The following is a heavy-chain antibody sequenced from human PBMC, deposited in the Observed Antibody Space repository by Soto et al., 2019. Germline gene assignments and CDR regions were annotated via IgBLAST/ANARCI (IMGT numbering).Heavy chain of an antibody. V-gene: IGHV4-30-2*03. D-gene: IGHD3-3*01. CDR2: IYYSGST. CDR1: GGSINSGAFS. J-gene: IGHJ5*02. Sequence: PSETLSLTCTVSGGSINSGAFSWSWIRQPPGKGLEWIGSIYYSGSTYYNPSLKSRVTISVDTSKNQFSLKLSSVTAADTAVYYCATAPQLRFLEWLTYPDWFDPWGQGTLVTVSS. CDR3: ATAPQLRFLEWLTYPDWFDP.